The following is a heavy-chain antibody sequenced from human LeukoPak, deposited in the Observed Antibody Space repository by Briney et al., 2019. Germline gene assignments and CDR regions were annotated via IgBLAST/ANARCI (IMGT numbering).Heavy chain of an antibody. V-gene: IGHV3-30*02. CDR1: GFTFSSYG. J-gene: IGHJ4*02. Sequence: GGSLRLSCAASGFTFSSYGMHWVRQAPGKGLEWVAFIRYDGTNKYYADSVKGRFTISRDNSKNTLYLQMKSLRAEDTAVYYCAKVASGSYYNWPFDYWGQGTLVTVSS. D-gene: IGHD1-26*01. CDR3: AKVASGSYYNWPFDY. CDR2: IRYDGTNK.